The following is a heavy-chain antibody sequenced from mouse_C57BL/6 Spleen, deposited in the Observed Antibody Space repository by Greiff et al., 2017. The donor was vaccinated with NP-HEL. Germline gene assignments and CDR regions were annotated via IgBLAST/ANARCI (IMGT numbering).Heavy chain of an antibody. J-gene: IGHJ2*01. CDR1: GYTFTSYW. V-gene: IGHV1-64*01. Sequence: QVQLQQSGAELVKPGASVKLSCKASGYTFTSYWMHWVKQRPGQGLEWIGMIHPNSGSTNYNEKFKSKATLTVDKSSSTAYMQLSSLTSEDSAVYYCAREGLRRADYWGQGTTLTVSS. CDR2: IHPNSGST. D-gene: IGHD2-4*01. CDR3: AREGLRRADY.